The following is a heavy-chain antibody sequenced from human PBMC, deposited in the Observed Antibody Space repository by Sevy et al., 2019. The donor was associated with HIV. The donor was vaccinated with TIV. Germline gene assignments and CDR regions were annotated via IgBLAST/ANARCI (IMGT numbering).Heavy chain of an antibody. Sequence: GSLRLSCAASGFAFSDYAMHWVRQAPGKGLEWVAFISYHGREKYYADSMKGRFTISRDNSKNTLYLQMNNLRAEDTALYYCAKEGYMSFRDGALDISGLGTVVTVSS. CDR1: GFAFSDYA. J-gene: IGHJ3*02. CDR3: AKEGYMSFRDGALDI. V-gene: IGHV3-30*18. CDR2: ISYHGREK. D-gene: IGHD5-18*01.